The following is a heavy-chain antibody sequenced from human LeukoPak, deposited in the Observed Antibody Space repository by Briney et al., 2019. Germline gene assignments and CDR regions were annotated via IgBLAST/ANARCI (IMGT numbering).Heavy chain of an antibody. J-gene: IGHJ4*02. Sequence: PGGSLRLSCAASGFTFSSYAMHWVRQAPGKGLEWVAVISYDGSNKYYADSVKGRFTISRDNSKNTLYLQMSSLRAEDTAVYYCARGGDFWSGPYDYWGQGTLVTVSS. CDR3: ARGGDFWSGPYDY. CDR1: GFTFSSYA. CDR2: ISYDGSNK. D-gene: IGHD3-3*01. V-gene: IGHV3-30-3*01.